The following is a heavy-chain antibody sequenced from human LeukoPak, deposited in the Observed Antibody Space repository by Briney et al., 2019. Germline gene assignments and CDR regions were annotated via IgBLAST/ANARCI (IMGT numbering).Heavy chain of an antibody. CDR1: GGSISSGGYY. CDR2: IYHSGST. V-gene: IGHV4-30-2*01. J-gene: IGHJ4*02. Sequence: TSETLSLTCTVSGGSISSGGYYWSWIRQPPGKGLEWIGYIYHSGSTYYNPSLKSRVTISVDRSKNQFSLKLSSVTAADTAVYYCASHEDDYPPSDRDYWGQGTLVTVSS. CDR3: ASHEDDYPPSDRDY. D-gene: IGHD4/OR15-4a*01.